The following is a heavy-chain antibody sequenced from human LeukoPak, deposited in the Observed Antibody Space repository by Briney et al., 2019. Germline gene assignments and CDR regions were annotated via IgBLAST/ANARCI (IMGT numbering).Heavy chain of an antibody. V-gene: IGHV4-34*01. J-gene: IGHJ6*02. CDR2: INHSGST. CDR3: ARGMVRTFYYYYGMDV. CDR1: GGSFSGYY. D-gene: IGHD3-10*01. Sequence: SETLSLTCAVYGGSFSGYYWSWIRQPPGKGLEWIGEINHSGSTNYNPSLKSRVTISVDTSKNQFSLKLSSVTAADTAVYYCARGMVRTFYYYYGMDVWGQGTTVTVSS.